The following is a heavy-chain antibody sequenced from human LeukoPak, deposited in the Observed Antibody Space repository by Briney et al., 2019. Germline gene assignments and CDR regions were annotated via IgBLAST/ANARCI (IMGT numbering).Heavy chain of an antibody. D-gene: IGHD2-15*01. CDR2: IIPILGIA. Sequence: SVKVSCKASGVTFSSYAISWVRQAPGQGLEWMGRIIPILGIANYAQKFQGRVTITADKSTSTAYMELSSLRSEDTAVYYCARDDGSCYDYWGQGTLVTVSS. CDR3: ARDDGSCYDY. CDR1: GVTFSSYA. J-gene: IGHJ4*02. V-gene: IGHV1-69*04.